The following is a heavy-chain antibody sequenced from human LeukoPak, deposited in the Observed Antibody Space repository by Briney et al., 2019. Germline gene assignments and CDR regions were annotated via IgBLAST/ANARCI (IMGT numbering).Heavy chain of an antibody. CDR1: GVTFSSYS. V-gene: IGHV3-21*01. Sequence: GGSLRLSCAASGVTFSSYSMNWVRQAPGKGLEWVSSISSSSSYIYYADSVKGRFTISRDNAKNSLYLQMNSLRAEDTAVYYCASNLQLWSDYWGQGTLVTVSS. CDR2: ISSSSSYI. J-gene: IGHJ4*02. D-gene: IGHD5-18*01. CDR3: ASNLQLWSDY.